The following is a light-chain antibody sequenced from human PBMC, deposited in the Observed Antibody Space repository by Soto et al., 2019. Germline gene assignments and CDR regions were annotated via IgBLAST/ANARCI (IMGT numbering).Light chain of an antibody. V-gene: IGLV2-14*03. CDR1: SSDVGYYNY. Sequence: QSALTQPASVSGSPGQSITISCTGTSSDVGYYNYVSWYQQHPGKAPKLMIYDVRNRPSGVSNRFSGSKSVNTASLTISGLQAEDEADYYCSSYTSSSTYVFGTGTKLTDL. CDR2: DVR. J-gene: IGLJ1*01. CDR3: SSYTSSSTYV.